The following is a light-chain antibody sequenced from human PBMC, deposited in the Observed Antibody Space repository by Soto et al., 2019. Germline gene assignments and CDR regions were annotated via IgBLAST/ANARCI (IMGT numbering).Light chain of an antibody. CDR1: QAVPNN. J-gene: IGKJ4*01. Sequence: DIHLTQSPSFLSASVGDRVTITCRPSQAVPNNMAWYQQKPGKPPKLLIYEESTLHSGVPSRFSGRKSGTQFTLTIDSLQPEDFATYYCQQVKTYPQTFGGGNKVEIK. V-gene: IGKV1-9*01. CDR2: EES. CDR3: QQVKTYPQT.